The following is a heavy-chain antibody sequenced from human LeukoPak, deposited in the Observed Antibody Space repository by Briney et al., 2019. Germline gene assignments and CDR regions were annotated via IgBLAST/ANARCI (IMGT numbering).Heavy chain of an antibody. J-gene: IGHJ4*02. CDR1: GFTFSSYG. CDR2: ISYDGSNK. CDR3: AKEYYYDSSGYYYNVYGSGFDY. D-gene: IGHD3-22*01. V-gene: IGHV3-30*18. Sequence: PGRSLRLSCAASGFTFSSYGMHWVRQAPGKGLEWVAVISYDGSNKYYADSVKGRFTISRDNSKNTLYLQMNSLRAEDTAVYYCAKEYYYDSSGYYYNVYGSGFDYWGQGTLVTVSS.